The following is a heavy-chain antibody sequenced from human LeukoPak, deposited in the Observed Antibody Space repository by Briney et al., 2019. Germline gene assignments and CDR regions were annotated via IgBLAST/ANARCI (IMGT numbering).Heavy chain of an antibody. CDR3: AREASTLGLDY. Sequence: GASVKVSCKASGYTFTSYYMHWVRQAPGQGLEWMGIINPSGGSTSYAQKFQGRVTMTRDMSTSTVYMELSSLRSEDTAVYYCAREASTLGLDYWGQGTLVTVSS. V-gene: IGHV1-46*01. CDR2: INPSGGST. CDR1: GYTFTSYY. J-gene: IGHJ4*02. D-gene: IGHD5/OR15-5a*01.